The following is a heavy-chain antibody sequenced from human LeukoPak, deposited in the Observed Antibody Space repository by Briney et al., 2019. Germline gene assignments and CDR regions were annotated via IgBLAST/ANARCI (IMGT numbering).Heavy chain of an antibody. CDR3: ARGSPVLRYFDWLPSTYYFDY. D-gene: IGHD3-9*01. CDR2: INHSGST. Sequence: PSETLSLTCAVYGGSFSGYYWSWIRQPPGKGLEWIGEINHSGSTNYNPSLKSRVTISVDTSKNQFSLKLSSVTAADTAVYYCARGSPVLRYFDWLPSTYYFDYWGQGTLVTVSS. CDR1: GGSFSGYY. V-gene: IGHV4-34*01. J-gene: IGHJ4*02.